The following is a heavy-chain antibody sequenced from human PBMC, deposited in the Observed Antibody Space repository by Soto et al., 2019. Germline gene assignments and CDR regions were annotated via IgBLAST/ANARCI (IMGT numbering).Heavy chain of an antibody. V-gene: IGHV3-33*01. CDR3: ARVGYYGEDYGMDV. Sequence: GGSLRLSCAASGFTFSSYGMHWVRQAPGKGLEWVAVIWYDGSNKYYADSVKGRFTISRDNSKNTLYLQMNSLRAEDTAVYYCARVGYYGEDYGMDVWGQGTTVIVSS. D-gene: IGHD3-10*01. CDR2: IWYDGSNK. CDR1: GFTFSSYG. J-gene: IGHJ6*02.